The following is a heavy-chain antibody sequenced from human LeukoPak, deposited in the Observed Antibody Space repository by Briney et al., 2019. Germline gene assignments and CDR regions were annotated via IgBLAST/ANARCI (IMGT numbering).Heavy chain of an antibody. CDR3: ARETLWETTVNTRHAFDI. J-gene: IGHJ3*02. CDR1: GGSISSGGYY. V-gene: IGHV4-31*03. CDR2: IYYSGST. D-gene: IGHD4-17*01. Sequence: SETLSLTCTVSGGSISSGGYYWSWIRQHPGKGLEWIGYIYYSGSTYYNPSLKSRVTISVDTSKNQFSLKLSSVTAADTAVYYCARETLWETTVNTRHAFDIWGQGTMVTVSS.